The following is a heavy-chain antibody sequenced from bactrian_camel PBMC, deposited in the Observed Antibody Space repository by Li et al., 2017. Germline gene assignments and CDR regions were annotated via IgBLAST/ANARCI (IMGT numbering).Heavy chain of an antibody. Sequence: HVQLVESGGGSVQAGGSLRLTCATSGRSYSTECMAWFRQAPGKEREGVAGIYTTNGRTDYVDSVKARFTISRDRSKNTVYLQMNSLKPEDTAVYYCVGGGTYYVLNTDYWAQGTQVTVS. CDR3: VGGGTYYVLNTDY. D-gene: IGHD2*01. CDR2: IYTTNGRT. CDR1: GRSYSTEC. V-gene: IGHV3S53*01. J-gene: IGHJ4*01.